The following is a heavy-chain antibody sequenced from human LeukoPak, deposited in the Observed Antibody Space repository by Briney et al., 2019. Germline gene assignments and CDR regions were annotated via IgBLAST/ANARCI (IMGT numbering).Heavy chain of an antibody. CDR2: INPTGSST. V-gene: IGHV1-46*01. CDR3: ARRPGSTDYYDAMDV. Sequence: ASVKVSCKASGFTFSSHFIHWVRQAPGQGLEWMGIINPTGSSTTYAQKFQGRVTMTRDTSTSTVYMELSSLRSEDTAVYYCARRPGSTDYYDAMDVWGRGTTVTVSS. D-gene: IGHD1-26*01. CDR1: GFTFSSHF. J-gene: IGHJ6*02.